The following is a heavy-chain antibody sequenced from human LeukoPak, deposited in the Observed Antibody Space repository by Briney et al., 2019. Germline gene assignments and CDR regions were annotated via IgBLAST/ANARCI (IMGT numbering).Heavy chain of an antibody. Sequence: GGSLRLSCSASGFTFSSYAMYWVRQAPGKGLEYVSAISSNGGSTYYADSVKGRFTISRDNSKNTLYLQMSSLRAEDTAVYYCVKGFRPYGDDYWGQGTLVTVSS. V-gene: IGHV3-64D*06. CDR2: ISSNGGST. D-gene: IGHD4-17*01. CDR3: VKGFRPYGDDY. J-gene: IGHJ4*02. CDR1: GFTFSSYA.